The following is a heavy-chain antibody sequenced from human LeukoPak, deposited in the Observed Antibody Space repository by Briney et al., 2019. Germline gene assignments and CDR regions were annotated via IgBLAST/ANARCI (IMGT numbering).Heavy chain of an antibody. J-gene: IGHJ4*02. D-gene: IGHD3-16*02. CDR1: GCTFTSYA. CDR2: INAGNGNT. CDR3: AKSPVRLRLGELSPPGDY. Sequence: ASVKVSCKASGCTFTSYAMHWVRQAPRQRLEWMGWINAGNGNTKYSQKFQGRVTITRDASASTAYMELSSLRSEDTAVYYCAKSPVRLRLGELSPPGDYWGQGTLVTVSS. V-gene: IGHV1-3*01.